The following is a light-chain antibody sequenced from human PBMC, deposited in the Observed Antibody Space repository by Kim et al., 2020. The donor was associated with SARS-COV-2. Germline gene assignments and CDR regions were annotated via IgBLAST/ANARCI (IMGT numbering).Light chain of an antibody. V-gene: IGLV3-10*01. Sequence: SYELTQPPSVSVSPGQTARITCSGDALPQKYAYWFQQKLGQVPVLVMYEDTKRPSGIPERFSGSSSGTVATLIISGAQVEDEADYYCYSTEITGYVWVFGGGTRLTVL. CDR1: ALPQKY. CDR2: EDT. J-gene: IGLJ3*02. CDR3: YSTEITGYVWV.